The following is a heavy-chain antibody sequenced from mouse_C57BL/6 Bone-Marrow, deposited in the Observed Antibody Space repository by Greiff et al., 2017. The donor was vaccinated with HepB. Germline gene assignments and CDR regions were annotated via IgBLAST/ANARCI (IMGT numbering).Heavy chain of an antibody. J-gene: IGHJ3*01. V-gene: IGHV3-6*01. CDR1: GYSITSGYY. D-gene: IGHD3-2*02. CDR2: ISYDGSN. CDR3: ARGLRLRFAY. Sequence: EVKLMESGPGLVKPSQSLSLTCSVTGYSITSGYYWNWIRQFPGNKLEWMGYISYDGSNNYNPSLKNRISITRDTSKNQFFLKLNSVTTEDTATYYCARGLRLRFAYWGQGTLVTVSA.